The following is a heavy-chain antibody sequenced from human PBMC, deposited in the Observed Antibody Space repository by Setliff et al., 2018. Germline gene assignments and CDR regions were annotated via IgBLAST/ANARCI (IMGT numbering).Heavy chain of an antibody. V-gene: IGHV1-69*05. J-gene: IGHJ6*03. CDR3: VREGVDTRPSTDYRYYMDV. Sequence: SVKVSCKASGDTFRSYGISWVRQAPGQGLEWMGGTIPLFGSTTYAQKFQGRDTIMTDESTTTAYMALSSLGSEDTAVYYCVREGVDTRPSTDYRYYMDVWGKGTTVTVSS. CDR2: TIPLFGST. CDR1: GDTFRSYG. D-gene: IGHD5-18*01.